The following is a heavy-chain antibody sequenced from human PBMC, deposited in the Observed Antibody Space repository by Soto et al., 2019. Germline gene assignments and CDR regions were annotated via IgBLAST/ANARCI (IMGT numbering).Heavy chain of an antibody. CDR2: SHYTGST. J-gene: IGHJ6*02. V-gene: IGHV4-59*08. CDR3: ATLSGSPAASGVDV. Sequence: QVQLQESGPGLVKPSETLSLTCTVSGGSISNYYWSWVRQPPGKGLEWIGYSHYTGSTNYNPSLKCRVTPPVDTSKTQFSPNLSSVTAADTAVYYSATLSGSPAASGVDVHGQGTAEIISS. CDR1: GGSISNYY. D-gene: IGHD2-15*01.